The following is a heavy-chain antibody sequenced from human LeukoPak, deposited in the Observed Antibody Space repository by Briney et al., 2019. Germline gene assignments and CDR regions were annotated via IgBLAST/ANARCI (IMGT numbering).Heavy chain of an antibody. Sequence: SQTLSLTCTASGGSISSGGYYWSWIRQHPGKGLEWIGYIYYSGSTYYNPSLKSRVTISVDTSKNQFSLKLSSVTAADTAVYYCATYCSGGSCPSYYFDYWGQGTLVTVPS. CDR2: IYYSGST. CDR3: ATYCSGGSCPSYYFDY. CDR1: GGSISSGGYY. V-gene: IGHV4-31*03. J-gene: IGHJ4*02. D-gene: IGHD2-15*01.